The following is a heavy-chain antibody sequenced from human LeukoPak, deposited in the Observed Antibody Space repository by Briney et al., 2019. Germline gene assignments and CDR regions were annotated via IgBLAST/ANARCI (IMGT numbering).Heavy chain of an antibody. CDR2: IYSGGNT. V-gene: IGHV3-53*01. J-gene: IGHJ4*02. CDR1: GFSVSSNY. CDR3: ARFKLRFLYYFDY. Sequence: GGSLRLSCAASGFSVSSNYVSWVRQAPGKGLEWVSFIYSGGNTHYSDSVKGRFTISRDNSKNTLYLQMNSLRAEDTAVYYCARFKLRFLYYFDYWGQGTLVTVSS. D-gene: IGHD3-3*01.